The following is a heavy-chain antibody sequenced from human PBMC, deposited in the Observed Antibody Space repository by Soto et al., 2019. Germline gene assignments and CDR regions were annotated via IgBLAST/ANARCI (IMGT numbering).Heavy chain of an antibody. CDR2: ISAYNGNT. V-gene: IGHV1-18*01. CDR1: GYTFTRYG. Sequence: ASVKVSCKASGYTFTRYGISWVRQAPGQGLEWMGWISAYNGNTKYAQKLQGRVTMTTDTSTSTAYMEVRSLRSDDTAVYYCARDLAVGLVDYWGQGTLVTVSS. J-gene: IGHJ4*02. CDR3: ARDLAVGLVDY. D-gene: IGHD6-19*01.